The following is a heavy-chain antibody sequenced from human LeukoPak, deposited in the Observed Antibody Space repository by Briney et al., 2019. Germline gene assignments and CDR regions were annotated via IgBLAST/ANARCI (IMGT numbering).Heavy chain of an antibody. J-gene: IGHJ5*02. CDR2: IYYSGST. D-gene: IGHD3-3*01. V-gene: IGHV4-30-4*02. CDR1: GGSISSGGYY. CDR3: ARGSGSVRYDFWSGYSPDWFDP. Sequence: SETLSLTCTVSGGSISSGGYYWSWIRQPPGKGLEWIGYIYYSGSTYYNPSLKSRVTISVDTSKNQFSLKLSSVTAADTAVYYCARGSGSVRYDFWSGYSPDWFDPWGQGTLVTVSS.